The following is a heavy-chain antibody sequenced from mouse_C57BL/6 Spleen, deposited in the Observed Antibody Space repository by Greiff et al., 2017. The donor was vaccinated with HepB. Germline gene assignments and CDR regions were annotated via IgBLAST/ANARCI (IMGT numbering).Heavy chain of an antibody. Sequence: ESGPGLVKPSQSLSLTCSVSGYSITRGYYWNLIRQFPGNKLEWMGYISYDGSNNYNPSLKNRISITRDTSKNQFFLKLNSVTAEDTATYYCASLELGLFAYWGQGTLVTVSA. D-gene: IGHD4-1*01. CDR2: ISYDGSN. V-gene: IGHV3-6*01. J-gene: IGHJ3*01. CDR1: GYSITRGYY. CDR3: ASLELGLFAY.